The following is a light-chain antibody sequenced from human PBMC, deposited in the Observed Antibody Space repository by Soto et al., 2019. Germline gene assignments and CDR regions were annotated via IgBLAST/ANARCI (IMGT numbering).Light chain of an antibody. J-gene: IGKJ5*01. V-gene: IGKV3-11*01. CDR3: QQGSNWPPIT. Sequence: EIVLTQSPATLSLSPGERATLSCRAGQSVSTYLAWYQQKPGQAPRLLIYGASNRATGIPARFSGSASGTDFTLTISSLEPEDFAVYYCQQGSNWPPITFGQGTRLEI. CDR2: GAS. CDR1: QSVSTY.